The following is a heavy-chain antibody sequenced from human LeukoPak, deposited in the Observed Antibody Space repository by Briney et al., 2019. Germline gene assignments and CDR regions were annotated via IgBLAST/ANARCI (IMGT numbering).Heavy chain of an antibody. CDR3: ARDELRTGAFDV. CDR2: ISSSGSTI. Sequence: GGSLRLSCAASGXTFSSYEVNWVRQAPGKGLEWVSYISSSGSTIYYADSVKGRFTISRDNAKNSLYLQMNSLRAEDTAVYYCARDELRTGAFDVWGQGTMVTVSS. V-gene: IGHV3-48*03. J-gene: IGHJ3*01. CDR1: GXTFSSYE. D-gene: IGHD1-7*01.